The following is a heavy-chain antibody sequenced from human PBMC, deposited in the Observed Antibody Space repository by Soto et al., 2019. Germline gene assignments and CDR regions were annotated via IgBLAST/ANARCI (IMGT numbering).Heavy chain of an antibody. CDR2: IDPSDSYT. CDR1: GYSFTSYW. J-gene: IGHJ4*02. CDR3: ARRRGGSYSLDY. V-gene: IGHV5-10-1*01. D-gene: IGHD1-26*01. Sequence: HGESLKISCKGSGYSFTSYWISWVRQMPGKGLEWMGRIDPSDSYTNYSPSFQGHVTISADKSISTAYLQWSSLKASDTAMYYCARRRGGSYSLDYWGQGTLVTVSS.